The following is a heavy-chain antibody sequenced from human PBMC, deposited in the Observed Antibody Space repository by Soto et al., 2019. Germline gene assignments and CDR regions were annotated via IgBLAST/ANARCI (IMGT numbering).Heavy chain of an antibody. CDR2: IRSKANNYAT. J-gene: IGHJ5*01. D-gene: IGHD2-21*01. Sequence: GGSLRLSCAASGFTFSGSAMHWVRQASGKGLEWVGRIRSKANNYATAYPASVKGRFTISRDDSKNTAYLQMNSLKTEDTAVYYCTCVVFAATTPKTNSFDSWCPGTLVTLSS. CDR3: TCVVFAATTPKTNSFDS. V-gene: IGHV3-73*01. CDR1: GFTFSGSA.